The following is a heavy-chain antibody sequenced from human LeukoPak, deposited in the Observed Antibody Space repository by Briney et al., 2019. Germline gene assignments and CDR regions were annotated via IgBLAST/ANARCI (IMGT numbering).Heavy chain of an antibody. V-gene: IGHV3-21*01. J-gene: IGHJ5*02. CDR2: ISSSSSYI. Sequence: GGSLRLSCAASGFTFSSYSMNWVRQAPGKGLEWVSSISSSSSYIYYADSVKGRFTISRDNAKNSLYLQMNSLRAEDTAVYYCARGTFGGVIGWCDPWGQGTLVTVSS. D-gene: IGHD3-16*01. CDR3: ARGTFGGVIGWCDP. CDR1: GFTFSSYS.